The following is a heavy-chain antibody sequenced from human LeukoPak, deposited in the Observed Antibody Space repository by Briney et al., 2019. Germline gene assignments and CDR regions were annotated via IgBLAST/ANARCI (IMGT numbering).Heavy chain of an antibody. CDR3: ARGGGGSSSLPTPGNWFDP. V-gene: IGHV4-34*01. D-gene: IGHD6-6*01. Sequence: PSETLSLTCAVYGGSFSGYYWSWIRQPPGKGLEWIGEINHSGSTNYNPSLKSRVTISVDTSKNQFSLKLSSVTAADTAVYYCARGGGGSSSLPTPGNWFDPWGQGTLVTVSS. CDR2: INHSGST. CDR1: GGSFSGYY. J-gene: IGHJ5*02.